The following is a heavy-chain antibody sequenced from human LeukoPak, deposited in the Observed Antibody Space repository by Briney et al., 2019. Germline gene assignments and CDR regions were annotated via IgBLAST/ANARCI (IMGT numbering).Heavy chain of an antibody. J-gene: IGHJ4*02. Sequence: GGSLRLSCVASGFAFSTYWMHWVRQAPGKGLVWVSRINSDGSSTSYADSVKGRFTISRDNAKNTLYLQMNSLKAEDTAVYYCVRAPFDYWGQGTLVTVSS. CDR2: INSDGSST. CDR1: GFAFSTYW. CDR3: VRAPFDY. V-gene: IGHV3-74*01.